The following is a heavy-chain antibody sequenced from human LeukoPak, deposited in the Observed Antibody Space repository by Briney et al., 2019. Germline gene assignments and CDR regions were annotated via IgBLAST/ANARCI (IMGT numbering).Heavy chain of an antibody. J-gene: IGHJ6*04. V-gene: IGHV3-30*04. CDR1: GFTFRNYA. Sequence: GSLRLSCAASGFTFRNYAIHWVRQAPGKGLEWVAVVSYDGSYKDYADSVKGRFTISRDNSRNTLYLQMNSLRAQDTAVYYCAELGITMIGGVWGKGTTVTISS. D-gene: IGHD3-10*02. CDR3: AELGITMIGGV. CDR2: VSYDGSYK.